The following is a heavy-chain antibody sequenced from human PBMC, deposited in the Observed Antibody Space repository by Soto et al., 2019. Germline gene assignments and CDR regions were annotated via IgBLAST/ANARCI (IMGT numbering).Heavy chain of an antibody. CDR2: ISYDGSNK. V-gene: IGHV3-30*18. D-gene: IGHD4-4*01. Sequence: QVQLVESGGGVVQPGRSLRLSCAASGFTFSSYAMHWVRQAPGKGLEWVALISYDGSNKYYADSLKGRFTVSRDNSKNTLYLQMNSLRAEDTAVYYCAKSLGSFYSNYERTDYWGQGTLVTVSS. CDR3: AKSLGSFYSNYERTDY. CDR1: GFTFSSYA. J-gene: IGHJ4*02.